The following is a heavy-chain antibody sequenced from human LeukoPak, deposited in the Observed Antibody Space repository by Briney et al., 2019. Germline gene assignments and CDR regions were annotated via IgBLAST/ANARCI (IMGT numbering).Heavy chain of an antibody. CDR3: ARELPTYYFDY. J-gene: IGHJ4*02. Sequence: GGSLRLCCAASGFTFSSYWMSWVRQAPGKGLEWVANIKQDGSQKYYVDSVKGRFIISRDNAKSSLFLQMNSLRVEDTAVYYCARELPTYYFDYWGQGSLVAVSS. D-gene: IGHD2-15*01. CDR1: GFTFSSYW. CDR2: IKQDGSQK. V-gene: IGHV3-7*05.